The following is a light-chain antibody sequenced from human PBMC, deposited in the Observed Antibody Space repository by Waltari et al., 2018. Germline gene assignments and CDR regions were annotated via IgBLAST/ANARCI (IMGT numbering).Light chain of an antibody. V-gene: IGKV3-20*01. CDR2: GAS. Sequence: EIVLTQSPGSLSSSPGERVTLSCRASQSVSRSLDWYQQKPGQAPRLLIFGASNRAPGIPDRFSGSGSGTDFSLTISRLEPEDYAVYYCQHYVSLPATFGQGTKVESK. CDR3: QHYVSLPAT. J-gene: IGKJ1*01. CDR1: QSVSRS.